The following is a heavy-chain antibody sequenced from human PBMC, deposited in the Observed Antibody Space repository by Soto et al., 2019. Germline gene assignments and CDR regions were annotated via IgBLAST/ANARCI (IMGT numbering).Heavy chain of an antibody. J-gene: IGHJ5*02. CDR1: GFTFGAYA. V-gene: IGHV3-23*01. D-gene: IGHD3-3*01. Sequence: EVQLLESGGGLVQPGGSLRLSCAASGFTFGAYALNWVRQAPGKGLEWVSAICGSGDCIYYADSVKGRFTISRDNSENTLYLQMNSLRAEDTAVYYCAKSRNHDFWRGCGSWGQGTLVTVSS. CDR3: AKSRNHDFWRGCGS. CDR2: ICGSGDCI.